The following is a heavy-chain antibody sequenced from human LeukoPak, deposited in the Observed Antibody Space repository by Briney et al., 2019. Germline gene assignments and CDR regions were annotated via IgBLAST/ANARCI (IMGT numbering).Heavy chain of an antibody. J-gene: IGHJ4*02. CDR1: GFPFVDYP. CDR3: TTARYSSGWYILDY. Sequence: GGPLDLSFPGPGFPFVDYPVGWVRPGPGKGREWVRFIRGKAYGGTTEHAASVKGRFTISRDDSDSIAYLQMDRLNTEDAAVYYCTTARYSSGWYILDYWGQGAVVTVSS. D-gene: IGHD6-19*01. V-gene: IGHV3-49*02. CDR2: IRGKAYGGTT.